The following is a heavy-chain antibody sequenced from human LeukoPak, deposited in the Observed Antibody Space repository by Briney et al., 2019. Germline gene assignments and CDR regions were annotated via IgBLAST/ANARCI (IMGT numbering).Heavy chain of an antibody. CDR1: GGSMSSYY. CDR2: INTSGST. J-gene: IGHJ5*02. D-gene: IGHD6-13*01. V-gene: IGHV4-4*07. CDR3: ARGGSSWSGNWFDP. Sequence: KPSETLSLTCTVSGGSMSSYYWSWIRQPAGKGLEWIGRINTSGSTNYNPSLKSRVTMSVDTSKNQFSLKVRSVTAADTAVYYCARGGSSWSGNWFDPWGQGTLVTVSS.